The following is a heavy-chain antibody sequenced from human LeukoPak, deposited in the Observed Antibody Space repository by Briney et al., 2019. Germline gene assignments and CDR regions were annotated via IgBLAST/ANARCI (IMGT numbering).Heavy chain of an antibody. CDR3: ARDSQYYYDSSGYYYFDY. D-gene: IGHD3-22*01. CDR1: GGSTSSSSYY. J-gene: IGHJ4*02. V-gene: IGHV4-39*07. Sequence: PSETLSLTCTVSGGSTSSSSYYWGWIRQPPGKGLEWIGSIYYSGSTYYNPSLKSRVTISVDTSKNQFSLKLSSVTAADTAVYYCARDSQYYYDSSGYYYFDYWGQGTLVTVSS. CDR2: IYYSGST.